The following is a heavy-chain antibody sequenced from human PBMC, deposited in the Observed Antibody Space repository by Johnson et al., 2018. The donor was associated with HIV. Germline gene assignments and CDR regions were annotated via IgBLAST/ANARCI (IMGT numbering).Heavy chain of an antibody. D-gene: IGHD3-10*01. Sequence: VQLVESGGGLVQPGGSLRLSCAASEFTFSGYAMSWVRQAPGKGLEWVSRINSDGSSTSYADSVKGRFTISRDNAKNTLYLQMDSLGAEDTAVYYCARVQLLADDVFNIWGQGTMVTVSS. J-gene: IGHJ3*02. V-gene: IGHV3-74*02. CDR3: ARVQLLADDVFNI. CDR2: INSDGSST. CDR1: EFTFSGYA.